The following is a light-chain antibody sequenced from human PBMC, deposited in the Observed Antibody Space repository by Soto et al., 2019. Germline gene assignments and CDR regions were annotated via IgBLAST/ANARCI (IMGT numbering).Light chain of an antibody. CDR3: SSYGGDTTYV. CDR2: TDN. CDR1: SSDVGSYKL. V-gene: IGLV2-23*01. Sequence: QSVLTQPASVSGSPGQSITISCTGSSSDVGSYKLVSWYQQYPGKAPKLIIYTDNKRPPGVSNRFSGSRSSNTASLTISGLQPEDEADYYCSSYGGDTTYVFGTGTKVTV. J-gene: IGLJ1*01.